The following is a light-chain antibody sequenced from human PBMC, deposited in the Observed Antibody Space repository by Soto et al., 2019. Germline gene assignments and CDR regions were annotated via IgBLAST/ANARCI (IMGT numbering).Light chain of an antibody. CDR3: QQYNSYPT. CDR2: KAS. CDR1: QSISSW. Sequence: DIQMTQSPSTLSASVGDRVTITCRASQSISSWLAWYQQKPGKAPKLLIYKASSLESGVPSRFSGSGSGTAFTLTSSSLQPDDFDTYYCQQYNSYPTFGQGTKVEIK. V-gene: IGKV1-5*03. J-gene: IGKJ1*01.